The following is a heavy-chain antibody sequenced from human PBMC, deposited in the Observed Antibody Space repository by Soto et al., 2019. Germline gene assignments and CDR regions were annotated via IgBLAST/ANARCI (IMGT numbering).Heavy chain of an antibody. CDR3: ARGGGITGTTDYYDGMDV. CDR1: GGFFSGYY. D-gene: IGHD1-7*01. Sequence: SETLSLTCAVDGGFFSGYYWSWIRQPPGKGLEWIGEINHSGSTNYNPSLKSRVTISVDTSKNQFSLKLSSVTAADTAVYYCARGGGITGTTDYYDGMDVWGQGTTVT. CDR2: INHSGST. V-gene: IGHV4-34*01. J-gene: IGHJ6*02.